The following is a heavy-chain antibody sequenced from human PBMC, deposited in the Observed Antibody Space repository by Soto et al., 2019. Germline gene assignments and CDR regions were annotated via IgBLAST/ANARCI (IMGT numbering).Heavy chain of an antibody. CDR1: GYTFTSYY. V-gene: IGHV1-46*03. D-gene: IGHD4-17*01. Sequence: QVQLVQSGDEVKKPGASVKVSCKASGYTFTSYYMHWVRQAPGQGLEWMGIINPSGGSTSYAQKFQGRVHKTRDTSTSTVYMELSSLRSEDTAVYYCARAATRDYPYADYWGQGTLVTVSS. CDR2: INPSGGST. J-gene: IGHJ4*02. CDR3: ARAATRDYPYADY.